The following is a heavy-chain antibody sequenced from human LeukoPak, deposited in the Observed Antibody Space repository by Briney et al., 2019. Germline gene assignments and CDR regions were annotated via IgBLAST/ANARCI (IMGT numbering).Heavy chain of an antibody. CDR3: ARSGYSYDRWFDP. CDR2: INPNSGGT. V-gene: IGHV1-2*04. J-gene: IGHJ5*02. CDR1: GYTFTGYY. Sequence: ASVKVSCKASGYTFTGYYMHWVRQAPGQGLEWMGWINPNSGGTNYAQKFQGWVTMTRDTSISTAYTELSRLRSDDTAVYYCARSGYSYDRWFDPWGQGTLVTVSS. D-gene: IGHD5-18*01.